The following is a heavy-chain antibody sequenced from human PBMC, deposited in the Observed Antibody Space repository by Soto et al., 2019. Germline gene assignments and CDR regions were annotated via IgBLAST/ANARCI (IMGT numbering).Heavy chain of an antibody. D-gene: IGHD3-22*01. CDR3: ARGEGYYGGSGCLGAY. Sequence: SVKVSCKASGGTFSSYAISWVRQAPGQGLEWMGGIIPIFGTANYAQKFQGRVTITADESTSTAYMELSSLRSEDTAVYYCARGEGYYGGSGCLGAYRDQGNLVAVSS. CDR2: IIPIFGTA. J-gene: IGHJ4*02. CDR1: GGTFSSYA. V-gene: IGHV1-69*13.